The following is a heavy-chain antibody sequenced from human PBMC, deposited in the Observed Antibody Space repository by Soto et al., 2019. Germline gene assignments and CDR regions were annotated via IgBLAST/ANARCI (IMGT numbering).Heavy chain of an antibody. V-gene: IGHV3-48*02. J-gene: IGHJ6*02. CDR3: ARVVAVIPPGYYYAMDV. D-gene: IGHD3-22*01. CDR2: ITSSSDTI. Sequence: EVQLVESGGDLVQPGGSLRLSCAASGFTFSSFHMNWVRQAPGRGLEWVAYITSSSDTIYYSDSVKGRFTISRDNGKNSLFLQMNSLRDEDTAVYYCARVVAVIPPGYYYAMDVWGQGTTVTVSS. CDR1: GFTFSSFH.